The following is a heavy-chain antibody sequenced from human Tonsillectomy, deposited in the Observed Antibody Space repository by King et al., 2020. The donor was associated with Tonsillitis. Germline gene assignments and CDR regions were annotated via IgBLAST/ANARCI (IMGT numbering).Heavy chain of an antibody. D-gene: IGHD6-19*01. V-gene: IGHV3-21*01. Sequence: QLVQSGGGLVKPGGSLRLSCAASGFTFSSYSMNWVRQAPGKGLEWVSSISSSRRYIYYADSVKGRFTISRDNAKKSLYLQMNSLRAEDTAVYYCARVDLDGYTSGWYDYWGQGTLVTVSS. CDR2: ISSSRRYI. J-gene: IGHJ4*02. CDR1: GFTFSSYS. CDR3: ARVDLDGYTSGWYDY.